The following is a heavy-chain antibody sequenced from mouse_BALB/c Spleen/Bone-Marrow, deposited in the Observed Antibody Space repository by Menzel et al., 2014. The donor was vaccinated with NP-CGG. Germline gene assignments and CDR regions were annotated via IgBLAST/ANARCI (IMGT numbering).Heavy chain of an antibody. Sequence: EVKLQESGPELVKPGASVKMSCKASGYTFTSYVMHWVKQKPGQGLDWIGYINPYNDGTKYNEKFKGKATLTSDKSSSTAYMELSSLTSEDSAVYYCARGVYYDYDEGALDYWGQGTSVTVSS. CDR2: INPYNDGT. CDR3: ARGVYYDYDEGALDY. CDR1: GYTFTSYV. J-gene: IGHJ4*01. V-gene: IGHV1-14*01. D-gene: IGHD2-4*01.